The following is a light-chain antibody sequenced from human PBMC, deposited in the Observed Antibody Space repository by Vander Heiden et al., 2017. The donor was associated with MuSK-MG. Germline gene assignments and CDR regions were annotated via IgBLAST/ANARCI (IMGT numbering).Light chain of an antibody. CDR3: QQYNNWPPVT. Sequence: EIVMTQSPATLSVSPRERATLSCRASQSVSSNLAWYQQKPGQAPRLLNYGASTRATGIPARFSGSGSGTEFTLTISSLQSEDFAVYYCQQYNNWPPVTFGQGTKLEIK. J-gene: IGKJ2*01. V-gene: IGKV3-15*01. CDR1: QSVSSN. CDR2: GAS.